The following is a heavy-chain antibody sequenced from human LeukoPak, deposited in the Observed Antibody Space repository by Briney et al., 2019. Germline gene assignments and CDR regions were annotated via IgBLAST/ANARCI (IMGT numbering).Heavy chain of an antibody. CDR2: IYYSGST. CDR3: ARGPRKDILTATLGGGFDY. V-gene: IGHV4-59*01. J-gene: IGHJ4*02. CDR1: GGSISSYC. D-gene: IGHD3-9*01. Sequence: TSSETLSLTCTVSGGSISSYCWSWIRQPPGKGLEWIGYIYYSGSTNYNPSLKSRVTISVDTSKNQFSLKLSSVTAADTAVYYCARGPRKDILTATLGGGFDYWGQGTLVTVSS.